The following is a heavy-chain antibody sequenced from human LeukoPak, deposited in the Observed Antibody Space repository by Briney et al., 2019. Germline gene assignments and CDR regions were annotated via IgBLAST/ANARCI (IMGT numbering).Heavy chain of an antibody. Sequence: SETLSLTCTVSGGSISRGSYYWSWIRQPARTGLEWIGRIYTSGGTNYNPSLKSRVTMAVDRSKNQISLHLASLTAADTALYYCAGRGSSSGTFDIWGPGTFVTVSS. CDR3: AGRGSSSGTFDI. D-gene: IGHD3-10*01. V-gene: IGHV4-61*02. CDR1: GGSISRGSYY. CDR2: IYTSGGT. J-gene: IGHJ3*02.